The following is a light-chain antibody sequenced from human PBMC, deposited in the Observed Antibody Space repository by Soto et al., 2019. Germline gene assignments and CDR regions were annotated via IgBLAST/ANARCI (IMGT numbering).Light chain of an antibody. CDR1: QSVSGN. Sequence: IVLTHSPSSLSVSPGERATLSCRASQSVSGNLAWYQQKPGQAPRLLIYGASTRATGIPARFSGSGSGTEFTLTISSLQSEDFAVYYCQQYNNWPRTFGQGTKVDIK. CDR2: GAS. CDR3: QQYNNWPRT. J-gene: IGKJ1*01. V-gene: IGKV3-15*01.